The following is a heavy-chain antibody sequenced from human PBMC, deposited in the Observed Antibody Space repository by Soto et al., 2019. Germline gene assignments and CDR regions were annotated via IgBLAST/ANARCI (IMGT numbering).Heavy chain of an antibody. J-gene: IGHJ5*02. CDR2: INPHGGST. CDR3: ARSSGGKLGIIIEGTNWLAP. CDR1: RDTFTSYY. D-gene: IGHD1-26*01. Sequence: ASVTVSCKAPRDTFTSYYIDWVRQAPGQGLEWMGVINPHGGSTAYAQKFKGRVTLTRDTSASTVYMEVSSLTSGDTAMYYCARSSGGKLGIIIEGTNWLAPWGEGTRVIV. V-gene: IGHV1-46*01.